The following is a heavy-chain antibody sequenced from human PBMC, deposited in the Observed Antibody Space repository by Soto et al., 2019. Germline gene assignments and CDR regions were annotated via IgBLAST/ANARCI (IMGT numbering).Heavy chain of an antibody. J-gene: IGHJ4*02. CDR3: ARLSSSWYPY. CDR2: IYHSGST. D-gene: IGHD6-13*01. CDR1: GYSISSGYY. V-gene: IGHV4-38-2*01. Sequence: ETLSLTCGVSGYSISSGYYWGWIRQPPGKGLEWIGSIYHSGSTYYNPSLKSRVTISVDTSKNQFSLKLSSVTAADTAVYYCARLSSSWYPYWGQGTLVTVSS.